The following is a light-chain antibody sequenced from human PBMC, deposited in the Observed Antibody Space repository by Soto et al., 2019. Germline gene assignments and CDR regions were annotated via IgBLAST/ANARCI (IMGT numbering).Light chain of an antibody. J-gene: IGKJ4*01. CDR1: QSAYSY. V-gene: IGKV1-9*01. CDR3: QQLSSYPLT. CDR2: AAS. Sequence: DIQMTQSPSFLSASVGDRVTITCRASQSAYSYLAWYQQKPGKAPKLLIYAASTLQSGVPSRVSGSGSGTEVTLTIISLQPEDFGTYYCQQLSSYPLTFGGGTKVEIK.